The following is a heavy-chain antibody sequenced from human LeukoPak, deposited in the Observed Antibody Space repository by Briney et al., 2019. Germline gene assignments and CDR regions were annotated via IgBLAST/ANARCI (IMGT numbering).Heavy chain of an antibody. CDR1: GGSFSGYY. CDR3: AGYPLGGGVVGATSFDY. CDR2: INHSGST. V-gene: IGHV4-34*01. D-gene: IGHD1-26*01. Sequence: PSETLSLTCAVYGGSFSGYYWSWIRQPPGKGLEWIGEINHSGSTNYNPSLKSRVTISVDTSKNQFSLKLSSVTAADTAVYYCAGYPLGGGVVGATSFDYWGQGTLVTVSS. J-gene: IGHJ4*02.